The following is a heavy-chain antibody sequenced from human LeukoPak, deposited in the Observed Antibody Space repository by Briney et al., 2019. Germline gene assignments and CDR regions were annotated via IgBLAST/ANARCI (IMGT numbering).Heavy chain of an antibody. V-gene: IGHV3-48*02. CDR1: GFTFSNYS. CDR3: ARVIRRFGEFSSDY. CDR2: ISSRSSSI. D-gene: IGHD3-10*01. J-gene: IGHJ4*02. Sequence: GGSLRLSCVVSGFTFSNYSMNWVRQAPGKGLEWVSYISSRSSSIYYLDSVKGRFTISRDNAKNSLYLQMNSLRDEDTAVYYCARVIRRFGEFSSDYWGQGTLVTVSS.